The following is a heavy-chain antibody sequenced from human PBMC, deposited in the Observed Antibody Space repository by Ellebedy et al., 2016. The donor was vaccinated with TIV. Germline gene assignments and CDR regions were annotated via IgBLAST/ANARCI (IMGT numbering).Heavy chain of an antibody. Sequence: PGGSLRLSCAASGFTFHDYAMHRVRQAPGKGLEWASGISRNSDERGYADAVKGRFTISRDNAKNSLYLQMNNLRPEDTAFYYGTKDDGAYNPSYFDPWGQGTLVTVSS. CDR3: TKDDGAYNPSYFDP. CDR2: ISRNSDER. D-gene: IGHD5-24*01. J-gene: IGHJ5*02. V-gene: IGHV3-9*01. CDR1: GFTFHDYA.